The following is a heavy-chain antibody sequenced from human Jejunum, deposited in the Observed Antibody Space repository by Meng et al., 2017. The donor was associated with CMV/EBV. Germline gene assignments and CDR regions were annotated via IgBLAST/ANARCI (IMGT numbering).Heavy chain of an antibody. V-gene: IGHV4-4*07. Sequence: QVHLQAPVPGLARPSETLSITCTVSGDSISNYFWSWIRQPAGKKLEWIGRFSPGGNINYIPSLKGRLTMSVDTSNNQIFLNVTSVTAADTALYYCARGESRGYYYFDYWGQGILVTVSS. CDR3: ARGESRGYYYFDY. D-gene: IGHD3-22*01. CDR2: FSPGGNI. J-gene: IGHJ4*02. CDR1: GDSISNYF.